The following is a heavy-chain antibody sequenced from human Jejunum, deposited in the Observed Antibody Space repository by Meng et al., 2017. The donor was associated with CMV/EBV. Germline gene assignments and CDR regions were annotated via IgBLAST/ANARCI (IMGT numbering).Heavy chain of an antibody. D-gene: IGHD2-2*01. J-gene: IGHJ4*02. CDR2: INPNSGDT. Sequence: FTDYFIHWVRQAPGQGLEWMGWINPNSGDTNYAWKFQGRVTMTRDTSISTAYMELIRLRSDDTAVYYCTRDGVVYNNTSCRGLGYWGLGTLVTVSS. CDR3: TRDGVVYNNTSCRGLGY. V-gene: IGHV1-2*02. CDR1: FTDYF.